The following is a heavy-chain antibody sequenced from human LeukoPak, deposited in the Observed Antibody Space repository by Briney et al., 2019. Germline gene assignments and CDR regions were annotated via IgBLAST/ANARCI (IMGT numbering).Heavy chain of an antibody. D-gene: IGHD4-11*01. J-gene: IGHJ5*02. CDR1: GGSFSGYY. Sequence: PSETLSLTCAVYGGSFSGYYWSWIRQPPGKGLEWIGEINHSGSTNYNPSLKSRVTISVDTAKNQFSLKLSSVTAADTAVYYCARDHDYSNYSNWFDPWGQGTLVTVSS. CDR3: ARDHDYSNYSNWFDP. CDR2: INHSGST. V-gene: IGHV4-34*01.